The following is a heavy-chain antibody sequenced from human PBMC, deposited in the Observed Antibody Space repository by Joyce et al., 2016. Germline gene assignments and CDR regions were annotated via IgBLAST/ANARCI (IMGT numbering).Heavy chain of an antibody. CDR3: ARTGGSYYDYYYYGLDV. D-gene: IGHD1-26*01. CDR1: GFTFSSYW. Sequence: EVQLVESGGGLVQPGGSLRLSCTASGFTFSSYWMHWVRQVSGKGLVWVSHISSYESSTSDAGSVKSRFTISRDNAKNTLYLHMNSLRTEDTAVYYCARTGGSYYDYYYYGLDVWGQGTTVIVSS. J-gene: IGHJ6*02. CDR2: ISSYESST. V-gene: IGHV3-74*01.